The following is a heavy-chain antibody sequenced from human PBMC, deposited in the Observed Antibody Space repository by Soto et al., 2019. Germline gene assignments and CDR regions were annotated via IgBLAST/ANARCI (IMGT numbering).Heavy chain of an antibody. D-gene: IGHD3-22*01. J-gene: IGHJ5*02. Sequence: QVQLVQSGAEVKKPGASEKVSCKASGYTFTGYYMHWVRQAPGQGLEWMGWINPNSGGTNYAQKFQGRVTMTRDTSISTAYMELSRLRSDDTAVYYCARDSSYYDSSGYYLNWFDPWGQGTLVTVSS. CDR3: ARDSSYYDSSGYYLNWFDP. CDR2: INPNSGGT. CDR1: GYTFTGYY. V-gene: IGHV1-2*02.